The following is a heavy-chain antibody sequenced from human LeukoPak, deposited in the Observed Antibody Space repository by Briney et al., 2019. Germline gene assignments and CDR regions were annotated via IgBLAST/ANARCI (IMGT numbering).Heavy chain of an antibody. J-gene: IGHJ6*03. CDR2: ISGSGGST. CDR3: AKALYGDSKHYYYYMDV. Sequence: PGGSLRLSCAASGFTFSSYAMSWVRQAPGKGLEWVSAISGSGGSTYYADSVKGQFTISRDNSKNTLYLQMNSLRAEDTAVYYCAKALYGDSKHYYYYMDVWGKGTTVTVSS. D-gene: IGHD4-17*01. V-gene: IGHV3-23*01. CDR1: GFTFSSYA.